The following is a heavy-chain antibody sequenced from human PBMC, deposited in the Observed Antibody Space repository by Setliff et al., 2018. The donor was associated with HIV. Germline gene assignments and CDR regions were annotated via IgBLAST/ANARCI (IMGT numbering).Heavy chain of an antibody. V-gene: IGHV4-39*01. J-gene: IGHJ4*02. CDR1: GGFISSYY. CDR3: ARTMGVTYFDY. D-gene: IGHD1-26*01. CDR2: IDYSGST. Sequence: SETLSLTCTVSGGFISSYYWGWIRQPPGKGLEWIGSIDYSGSTSYNPSLKSRVTVSVDTPENQFSLKLSSVTAADTAVYYCARTMGVTYFDYWGQGTLVTVSS.